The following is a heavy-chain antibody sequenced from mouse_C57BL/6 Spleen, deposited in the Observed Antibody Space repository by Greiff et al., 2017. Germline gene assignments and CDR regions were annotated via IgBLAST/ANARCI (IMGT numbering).Heavy chain of an antibody. CDR3: AGGGGYYFAY. CDR2: INPNNGGT. J-gene: IGHJ3*01. V-gene: IGHV1-26*01. Sequence: EVQLQQSGPELVKPGASVKISCKASGYTFTDYYMNWVKQSHGKSLEWIGDINPNNGGTSYNQKFKGKATLTVDKSSSTAYMELRSLTSEDSAVYYCAGGGGYYFAYWGQGTLVTVSA. D-gene: IGHD2-3*01. CDR1: GYTFTDYY.